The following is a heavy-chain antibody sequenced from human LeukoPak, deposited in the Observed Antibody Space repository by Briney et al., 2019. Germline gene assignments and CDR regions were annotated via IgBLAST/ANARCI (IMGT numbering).Heavy chain of an antibody. Sequence: GGSLRLSCLASGFTFSSYSMNWVRQAPGKGLEWVSSISSSSSYIYYADSVKGRFTISRDNAKNSLYLQMNSLRAEDTAVYYCARAHLVGARGGFDYWGQGTLVTVSS. D-gene: IGHD1-26*01. J-gene: IGHJ4*02. CDR1: GFTFSSYS. CDR2: ISSSSSYI. V-gene: IGHV3-21*01. CDR3: ARAHLVGARGGFDY.